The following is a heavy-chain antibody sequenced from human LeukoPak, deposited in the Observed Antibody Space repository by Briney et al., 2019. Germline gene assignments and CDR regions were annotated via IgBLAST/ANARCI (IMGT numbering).Heavy chain of an antibody. CDR3: ARRNDWKYAFQI. J-gene: IGHJ3*02. D-gene: IGHD1-1*01. Sequence: PAESLKISCKGSGXSFSNYWIGCGRQMPGKSLQWMGIIYPGDSNTRYSPSFQGQVTISADRSISTAYLQWSSLKASDTAMYYCARRNDWKYAFQIWGQGTMVTVSS. CDR2: IYPGDSNT. CDR1: GXSFSNYW. V-gene: IGHV5-51*01.